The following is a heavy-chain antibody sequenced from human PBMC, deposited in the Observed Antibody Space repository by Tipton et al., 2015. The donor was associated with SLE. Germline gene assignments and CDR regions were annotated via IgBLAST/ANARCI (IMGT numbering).Heavy chain of an antibody. J-gene: IGHJ5*01. CDR3: ARAAEGMTISGVVSNWFDS. V-gene: IGHV4-59*02. CDR2: RFHDGNI. Sequence: TLSLTCTVSGDSVKSRSWIWVRQPAGRGLEWLASRFHDGNINYNPSLKGRVTISVDTSKNQFSLKLKSVTAADTAMYYCARAAEGMTISGVVSNWFDSWGQGTLVTVSS. D-gene: IGHD3-3*01. CDR1: GDSVKSRS.